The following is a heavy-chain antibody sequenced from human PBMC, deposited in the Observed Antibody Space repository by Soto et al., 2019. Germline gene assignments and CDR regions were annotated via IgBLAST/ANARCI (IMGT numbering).Heavy chain of an antibody. CDR3: ARRGALTSYYYGYYFDY. CDR2: INAGNGNT. J-gene: IGHJ4*02. V-gene: IGHV1-3*01. D-gene: IGHD3-9*01. CDR1: GYTFTSYG. Sequence: ASVKVSCKASGYTFTSYGIHWVRQAPGQRLEWTGWINAGNGNTKYSEKFQGRVTITRDTSASTAYMELSSLTSEDTAVYYCARRGALTSYYYGYYFDYWGQGTLVTVSS.